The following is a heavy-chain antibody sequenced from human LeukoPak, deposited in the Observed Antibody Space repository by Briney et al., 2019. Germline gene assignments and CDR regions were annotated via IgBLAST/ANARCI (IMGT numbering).Heavy chain of an antibody. CDR1: GYTFTSYD. Sequence: ASVKVSCKASGYTFTSYDINWVRQATGQGLEWMGWMNPNSGNTGYAQKFQGRVTMTRNTSTSTAYMELSSLRSDDTAVYYCARVARSYYGMDVWGQGTTVTVSS. V-gene: IGHV1-8*01. CDR3: ARVARSYYGMDV. CDR2: MNPNSGNT. J-gene: IGHJ6*02.